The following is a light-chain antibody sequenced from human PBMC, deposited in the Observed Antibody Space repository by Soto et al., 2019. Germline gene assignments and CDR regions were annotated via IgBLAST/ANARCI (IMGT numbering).Light chain of an antibody. CDR2: DAS. Sequence: DIVLTQSPATLSLSPGERATLSCRASQSVGTYLAWYQQKPGQAPRLLIYDASNRATGIPARFSGSGSGTDFTLIISSLEPEDFAVYFCQQRSNGRTFGQGTKVDI. V-gene: IGKV3-11*01. CDR3: QQRSNGRT. CDR1: QSVGTY. J-gene: IGKJ1*01.